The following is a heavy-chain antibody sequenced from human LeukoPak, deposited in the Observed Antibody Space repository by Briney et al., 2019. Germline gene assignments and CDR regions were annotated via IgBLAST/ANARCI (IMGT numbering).Heavy chain of an antibody. Sequence: GGSLRLSCAASGFTFSSYAMGWVRQAPGEGLEWVSAISVSGVSTYYADSVKGRFTISRDSSKNTLYLQMSSLRVEDTALYYCAKLGGSYYRLYFFDSWGQGTLVTVSS. CDR2: ISVSGVST. V-gene: IGHV3-23*01. J-gene: IGHJ4*02. CDR3: AKLGGSYYRLYFFDS. CDR1: GFTFSSYA. D-gene: IGHD1-26*01.